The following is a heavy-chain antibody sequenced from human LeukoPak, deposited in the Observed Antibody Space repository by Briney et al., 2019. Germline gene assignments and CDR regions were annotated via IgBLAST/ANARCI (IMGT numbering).Heavy chain of an antibody. V-gene: IGHV1-8*03. CDR3: ARGGGQQWLVRKPFDY. CDR2: MNPNSGNT. D-gene: IGHD6-19*01. CDR1: GYTFTGYY. J-gene: IGHJ4*02. Sequence: VASVKVSCKASGYTFTGYYIHWVRQAPGQGLEWMGWMNPNSGNTGYAQKFQGRVTITRNTSISTAYMELSSLRSEDTAVYYCARGGGQQWLVRKPFDYWGQGTLVTVSS.